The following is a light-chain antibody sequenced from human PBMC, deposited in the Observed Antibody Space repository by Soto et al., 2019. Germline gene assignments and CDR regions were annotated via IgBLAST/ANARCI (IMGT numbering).Light chain of an antibody. CDR1: QSVSSY. CDR2: EAS. V-gene: IGKV3-11*01. J-gene: IGKJ1*01. CDR3: QQRSNWPPWT. Sequence: EIVLPQSPATLSLSPGERATLSCRPSQSVSSYLAWYQQKPGQAPRLLIYEASNRATGIPARFSGSGSGTDFTLTISSLEPEDFAVYYCQQRSNWPPWTFGQGTKVDIK.